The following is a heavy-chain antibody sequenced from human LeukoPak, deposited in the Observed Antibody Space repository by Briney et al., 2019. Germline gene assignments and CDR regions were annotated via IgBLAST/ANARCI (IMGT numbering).Heavy chain of an antibody. Sequence: PSQTLSLTCIVSGGSISSGDSYWSWIRQAPRKGLEWIGYIYDSGTTSYNPSLKSRLTISVDTSKNQFSLNLTSVTAADTAVYYCARAPCSTTRCSLLDYYTDVWGEGTTVTVSS. CDR1: GGSISSGDSY. J-gene: IGHJ6*03. CDR3: ARAPCSTTRCSLLDYYTDV. D-gene: IGHD2-2*01. V-gene: IGHV4-30-4*08. CDR2: IYDSGTT.